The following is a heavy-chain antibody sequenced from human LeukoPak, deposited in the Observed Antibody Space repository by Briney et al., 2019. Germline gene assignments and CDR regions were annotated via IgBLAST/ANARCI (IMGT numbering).Heavy chain of an antibody. D-gene: IGHD3-3*01. CDR1: GFTFDDYG. J-gene: IGHJ5*02. V-gene: IGHV3-20*04. Sequence: GGSLRLSCAASGFTFDDYGMSWVRQAPGKGLEWVSGINWNGGSTGYADSVKGRFTISRDNAKNSLYLQMNSLRAEDTALYYCARTPRKITIFGVVTPYNWFDPWGQGTLVTVSS. CDR2: INWNGGST. CDR3: ARTPRKITIFGVVTPYNWFDP.